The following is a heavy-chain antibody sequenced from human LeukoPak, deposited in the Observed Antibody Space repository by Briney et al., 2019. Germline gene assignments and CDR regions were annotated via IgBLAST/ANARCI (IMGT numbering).Heavy chain of an antibody. CDR2: MNPNSGNT. Sequence: ASVKVSCKASGYTFTSYDINWVRQATGQGLEWMGWMNPNSGNTGYAQKFQGRVTITRNTSISTAYMELSSLRSEDTAVYYCATLKRFGESIYWGQGTLVTVSS. D-gene: IGHD3-10*01. CDR3: ATLKRFGESIY. J-gene: IGHJ4*02. CDR1: GYTFTSYD. V-gene: IGHV1-8*03.